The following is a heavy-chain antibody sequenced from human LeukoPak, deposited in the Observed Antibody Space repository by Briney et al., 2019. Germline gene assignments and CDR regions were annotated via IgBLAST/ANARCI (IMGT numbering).Heavy chain of an antibody. V-gene: IGHV1-2*04. CDR1: GYTFTGYY. D-gene: IGHD4-17*01. CDR2: INPNSGGT. Sequence: ASVKVSCKASGYTFTGYYMHWVRQAPGQGLEWMGWINPNSGGTNYAQKFQGWVTMTRDTSISTAYMELSRLRSDDTAVYYCARVSNYGDPPWFDPWGQETLVTVSS. J-gene: IGHJ5*02. CDR3: ARVSNYGDPPWFDP.